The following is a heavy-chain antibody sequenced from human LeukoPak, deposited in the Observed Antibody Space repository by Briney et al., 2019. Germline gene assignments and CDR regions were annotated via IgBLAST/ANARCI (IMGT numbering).Heavy chain of an antibody. Sequence: GGSLRLSCAASGFTVSRHYMSWVRQAPGKGLEWVSIIYSPGGTYYADSVKGRFTISRDNSKNSLYLQMNSLRTEDTAFYFCAKDIGERGYKDYWGQGTLVTVSS. CDR2: IYSPGGT. V-gene: IGHV3-53*05. CDR3: AKDIGERGYKDY. CDR1: GFTVSRHY. D-gene: IGHD5-18*01. J-gene: IGHJ4*02.